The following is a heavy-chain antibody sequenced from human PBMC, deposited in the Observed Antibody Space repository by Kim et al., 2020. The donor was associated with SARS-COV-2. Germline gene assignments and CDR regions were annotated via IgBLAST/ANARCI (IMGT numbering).Heavy chain of an antibody. CDR1: GFTFSSYG. V-gene: IGHV3-33*01. CDR3: ARDLPFGGDLVDY. D-gene: IGHD2-21*01. Sequence: GGSLRLSCAASGFTFSSYGMHWVRQAPGKGLEWVAVIWYDGSNKYYADSVKGRFTISRDNSKNTLYLQMNSLRAEDTAVYYCARDLPFGGDLVDYWGQGTLVSVSS. J-gene: IGHJ4*02. CDR2: IWYDGSNK.